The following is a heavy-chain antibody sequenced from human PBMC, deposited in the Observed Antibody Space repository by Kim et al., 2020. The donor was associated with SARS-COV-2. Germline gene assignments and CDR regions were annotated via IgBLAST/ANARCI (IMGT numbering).Heavy chain of an antibody. CDR3: ASSWGGCSGGSCYSTV. D-gene: IGHD2-15*01. J-gene: IGHJ4*02. Sequence: SVKGRFTISRHKSENTLYMKMNSLRAEDTAVYYCASSWGGCSGGSCYSTVWGQGTLVTVSS. V-gene: IGHV3-53*04.